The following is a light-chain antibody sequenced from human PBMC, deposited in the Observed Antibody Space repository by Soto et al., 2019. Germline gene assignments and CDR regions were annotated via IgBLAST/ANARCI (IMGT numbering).Light chain of an antibody. CDR3: QQYNSYSS. V-gene: IGKV1-5*03. CDR2: KAS. CDR1: QDISNW. Sequence: DIQMTQSPSSLSASVGDRATISCRASQDISNWLAWYQQKPGKAPKLLIYKASSLKSGVPSRFSGSGSGTEFTLTISSLQPDDFATYYCQQYNSYSSFGPGTKVDI. J-gene: IGKJ3*01.